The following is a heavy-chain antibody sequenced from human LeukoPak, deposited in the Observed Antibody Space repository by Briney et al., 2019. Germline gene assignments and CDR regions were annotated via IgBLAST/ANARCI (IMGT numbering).Heavy chain of an antibody. V-gene: IGHV4-39*02. CDR3: VRYDFWSGFHPIDH. CDR2: IYYSGST. D-gene: IGHD3-3*01. CDR1: GDSIRGSTYS. J-gene: IGHJ4*02. Sequence: SETLSLTCTVSGDSIRGSTYSWGWIRQPPGRGLEWIGSIYYSGSTYYNPSLKSRVTILVDTSKNHFSLKLSSVTASDTAVYYCVRYDFWSGFHPIDHWGQGTLVTVSS.